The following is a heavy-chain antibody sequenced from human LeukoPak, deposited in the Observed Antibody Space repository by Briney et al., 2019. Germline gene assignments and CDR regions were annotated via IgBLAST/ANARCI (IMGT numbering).Heavy chain of an antibody. J-gene: IGHJ4*02. CDR1: GFMLSSYW. Sequence: GGSLRLSCAGSGFMLSSYWMSWVRQAPGKGLEWVANIKQDGSEKYYVDSVKGRFTISRDNAKNSLYLQMNRLRAEDTAVYYCAKRSSSWYVAPRFDYWGQGTLVTVSS. CDR3: AKRSSSWYVAPRFDY. D-gene: IGHD6-13*01. V-gene: IGHV3-7*01. CDR2: IKQDGSEK.